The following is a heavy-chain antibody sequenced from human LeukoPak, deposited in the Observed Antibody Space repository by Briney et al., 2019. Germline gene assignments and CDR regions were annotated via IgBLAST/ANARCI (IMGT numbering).Heavy chain of an antibody. Sequence: GGSLTLSCAASGFTFSDFGMNWVRQFPGKGLEWVSSISSSSRYIYYSDSLKGRFTISRDNAKNSVYLQMSSPRAEDTAVYYCARAARGWLQRDLDYWGQGILVTVSS. CDR3: ARAARGWLQRDLDY. CDR1: GFTFSDFG. D-gene: IGHD5-24*01. CDR2: ISSSSRYI. V-gene: IGHV3-21*01. J-gene: IGHJ4*02.